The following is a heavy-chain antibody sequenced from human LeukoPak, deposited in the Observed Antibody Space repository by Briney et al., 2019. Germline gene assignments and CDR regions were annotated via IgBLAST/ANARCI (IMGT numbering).Heavy chain of an antibody. CDR2: ISGSGGST. Sequence: GESLKISCAASGFTFSNHAMSWVREAPGEGLEWVSGISGSGGSTYYADSVRGRFTISRDNSKNTVYLQMNSLRAEDTAVYYCAKRYYSDSSGYLGSLNYWGQGILVTVSS. CDR1: GFTFSNHA. D-gene: IGHD3-22*01. J-gene: IGHJ4*02. CDR3: AKRYYSDSSGYLGSLNY. V-gene: IGHV3-23*01.